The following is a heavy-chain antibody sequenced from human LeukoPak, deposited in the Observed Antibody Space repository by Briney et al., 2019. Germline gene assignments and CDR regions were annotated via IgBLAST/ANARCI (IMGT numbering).Heavy chain of an antibody. CDR3: ARVRYDSIGYYPYYFDY. CDR1: GGSISSYY. Sequence: SETLSLTCTVSGGSISSYYWSWIRQPPGKGLEWIGYIYYSGSTNYNPSLKSRVTISVDTSKNQFSLKLSSVTAADTAVYYCARVRYDSIGYYPYYFDYWGQGTLVTVSS. D-gene: IGHD3-22*01. J-gene: IGHJ4*02. CDR2: IYYSGST. V-gene: IGHV4-59*01.